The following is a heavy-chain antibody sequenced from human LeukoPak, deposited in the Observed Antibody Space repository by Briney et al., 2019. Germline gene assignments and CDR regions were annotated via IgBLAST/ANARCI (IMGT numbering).Heavy chain of an antibody. D-gene: IGHD4-17*01. J-gene: IGHJ5*02. V-gene: IGHV3-23*01. CDR2: INDGGSST. CDR1: QFTFSTYA. CDR3: ARGGDYEGWFDP. Sequence: TGGSLRLSCGASQFTFSTYAMSWVRQAPGKGLEWVSGINDGGSSTYYADSVKGRFTISRDNSRNTLLLQVNSLRAEDTAVYYCARGGDYEGWFDPWGQGTLVTVSS.